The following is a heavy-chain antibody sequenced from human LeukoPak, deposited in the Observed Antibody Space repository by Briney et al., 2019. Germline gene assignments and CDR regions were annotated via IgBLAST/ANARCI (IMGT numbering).Heavy chain of an antibody. J-gene: IGHJ4*02. D-gene: IGHD6-19*01. CDR3: ARGRQWLGDLDY. V-gene: IGHV3-21*01. CDR2: ISSSSSYI. Sequence: GSLRLSCAASGFTFSSYSMSWVRQAPGKGLEWVSSISSSSSYIYYADSVKGRFTISRDNAKNSLYLQMNSLRAEDTAVYYCARGRQWLGDLDYWGQGTLVTVSS. CDR1: GFTFSSYS.